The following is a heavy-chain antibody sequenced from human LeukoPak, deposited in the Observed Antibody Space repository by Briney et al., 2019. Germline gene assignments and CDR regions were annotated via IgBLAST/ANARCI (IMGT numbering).Heavy chain of an antibody. CDR3: ARDQRGNWNDTPRY. V-gene: IGHV3-21*01. CDR2: ISSSSSYI. CDR1: GFTFSSYS. D-gene: IGHD1-1*01. J-gene: IGHJ4*02. Sequence: PGGSLRLSCAASGFTFSSYSMNWVRQAPGKGLEWVSSISSSSSYIYYADSVKGRFTISRDNAKNMLYLQMNSLRAEDTGIYYCARDQRGNWNDTPRYWGQGTLVTVSS.